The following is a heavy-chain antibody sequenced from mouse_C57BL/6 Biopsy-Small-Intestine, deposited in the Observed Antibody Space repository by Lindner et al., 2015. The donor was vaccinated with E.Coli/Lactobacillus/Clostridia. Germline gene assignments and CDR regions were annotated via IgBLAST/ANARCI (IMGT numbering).Heavy chain of an antibody. CDR1: GYTFTDYH. V-gene: IGHV1-34*01. CDR3: ARDVGTYFDY. D-gene: IGHD4-1*01. J-gene: IGHJ2*01. Sequence: VQLQESGPELVKPGASVKMSCKASGYTFTDYHMHWVKQSHGKRLEYIGYIFPNNGGYGYNQKFKGKATLTVDKSSSTAYMELRSLTSEDSAVYYCARDVGTYFDYWGQGTTLTVSS. CDR2: IFPNNGGY.